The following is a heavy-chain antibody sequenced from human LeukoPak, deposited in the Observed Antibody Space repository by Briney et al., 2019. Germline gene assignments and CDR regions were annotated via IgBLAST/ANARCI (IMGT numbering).Heavy chain of an antibody. CDR1: GGSFSGYY. V-gene: IGHV4-34*01. D-gene: IGHD4-4*01. CDR3: APPQGDYSNDGGY. CDR2: INHSGGT. J-gene: IGHJ4*02. Sequence: PSETLSLTCAVYGGSFSGYYWSWIRQPPGKGLEWIGEINHSGGTNYNPSLKSRVTISVDTSKNQFSLKLSSVTAADTAVYYCAPPQGDYSNDGGYWGQGTLVTVSS.